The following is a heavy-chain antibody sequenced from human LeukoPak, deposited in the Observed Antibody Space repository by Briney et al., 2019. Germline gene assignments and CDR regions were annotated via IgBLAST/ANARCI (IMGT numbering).Heavy chain of an antibody. CDR3: AGGGRYDSSGYYPSIDY. D-gene: IGHD3-22*01. CDR2: ISGSSSTI. V-gene: IGHV3-48*02. Sequence: QSGGSPRLSCAASGFTFSSYSMNWFRQAPGKGLEWVSYISGSSSTIYYADSVKGRFTISRDNAKNSLYLQMNSLRDEDTAVYYCAGGGRYDSSGYYPSIDYWGQGTLVTVSS. CDR1: GFTFSSYS. J-gene: IGHJ4*02.